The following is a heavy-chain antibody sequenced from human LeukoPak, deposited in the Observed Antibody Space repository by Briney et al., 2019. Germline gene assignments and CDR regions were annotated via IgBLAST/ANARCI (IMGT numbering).Heavy chain of an antibody. Sequence: GESLKISCKGSGYSFTSYRIGWVRQTPGKGLEWMGIIYPGDSDTRYSPSFQGQVTISADKSITTAYLQWSSLKASDTAMYYCARPRGGTTQPFDSWGQGTLVTVSS. D-gene: IGHD1-7*01. CDR3: ARPRGGTTQPFDS. CDR2: IYPGDSDT. V-gene: IGHV5-51*01. CDR1: GYSFTSYR. J-gene: IGHJ4*02.